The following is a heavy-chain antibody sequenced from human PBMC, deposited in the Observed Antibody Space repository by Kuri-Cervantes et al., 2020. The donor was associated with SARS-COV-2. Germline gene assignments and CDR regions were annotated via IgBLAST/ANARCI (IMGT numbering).Heavy chain of an antibody. V-gene: IGHV3-23*01. Sequence: GESLKISCAPSGFTFSIYAMNWVRQGPRKGLEWVSGISGSGATTYYADSVKGRFTISRDNSKNTLYLQMDSLRADDTAVYYCVKDYYGSGINWIFDSWGQGALVTVPQ. CDR2: ISGSGATT. D-gene: IGHD3-10*01. CDR1: GFTFSIYA. CDR3: VKDYYGSGINWIFDS. J-gene: IGHJ4*02.